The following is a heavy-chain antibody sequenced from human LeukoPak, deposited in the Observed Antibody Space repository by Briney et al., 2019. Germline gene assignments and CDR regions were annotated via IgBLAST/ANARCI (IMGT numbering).Heavy chain of an antibody. CDR2: ISYDGSNK. Sequence: PGGSLRLSCAASGFTFSSYAMHWVRQAPGKGLERVAVISYDGSNKYYADSVKGRFTISRDNSKNTLYLQMNSLRAEDTAVYYCAGRGYSYGSSYFDYWGQGTLVTVSS. CDR1: GFTFSSYA. V-gene: IGHV3-30-3*01. D-gene: IGHD5-18*01. CDR3: AGRGYSYGSSYFDY. J-gene: IGHJ4*02.